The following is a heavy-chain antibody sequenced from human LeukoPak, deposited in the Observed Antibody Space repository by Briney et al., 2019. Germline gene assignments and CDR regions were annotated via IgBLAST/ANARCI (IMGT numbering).Heavy chain of an antibody. CDR2: MYSCDST. CDR1: GLTVRSNY. V-gene: IGHV3-53*01. D-gene: IGHD5-18*01. CDR3: ARADGYSSWFVH. J-gene: IGHJ5*02. Sequence: GGSLRLSCAASGLTVRSNYMTWVCHATRKGLEGVSVMYSCDSTYYDDCVKGRFTISRDNSKNTLDLQMNSLRDEDTGVYYCARADGYSSWFVHWGQGTLVTVSS.